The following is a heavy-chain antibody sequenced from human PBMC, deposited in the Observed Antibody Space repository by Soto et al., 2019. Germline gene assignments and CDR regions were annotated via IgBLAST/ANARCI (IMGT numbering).Heavy chain of an antibody. Sequence: VQLLESGGDLTQPGGSLRLSCAASGFTFSDHSMSWIRQTPGEGLEWVSYISTRGSSIYYADSVKGRFTISRDDAKNSLYLQMNSLRAEDTAVYYCARGHYGMDVWGQGTTISVSS. CDR2: ISTRGSSI. J-gene: IGHJ6*02. V-gene: IGHV3-11*01. CDR1: GFTFSDHS. CDR3: ARGHYGMDV.